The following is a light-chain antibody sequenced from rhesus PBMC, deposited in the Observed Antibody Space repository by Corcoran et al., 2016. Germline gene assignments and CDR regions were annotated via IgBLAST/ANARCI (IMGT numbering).Light chain of an antibody. CDR1: QGISSY. Sequence: DIQMTQSPSSLSASVGDTVTITCRASQGISSYLAWYQLKPGKALKLLSHKASSLQSGVPSRFSGGGSGTDFTLTISSLQSEDFATYYCQQYSSRPRTFGQGTKVEIK. J-gene: IGKJ1*01. CDR3: QQYSSRPRT. CDR2: KAS. V-gene: IGKV1-25*01.